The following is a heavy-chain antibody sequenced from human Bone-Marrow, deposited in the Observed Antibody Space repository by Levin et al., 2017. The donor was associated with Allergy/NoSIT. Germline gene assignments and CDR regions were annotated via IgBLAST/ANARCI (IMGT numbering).Heavy chain of an antibody. CDR3: ARGAYGDSSGY. D-gene: IGHD4-17*01. CDR2: ISSDSNYI. Sequence: GGSLRLSCAASGFVFSDHSMNWVRRAPGKGLEWVSSISSDSNYIIYGDSMEGRFTISRDNANSFLYLHINSLRVDDTAVYFCARGAYGDSSGYWGQGTLVTVSS. CDR1: GFVFSDHS. V-gene: IGHV3-21*04. J-gene: IGHJ4*02.